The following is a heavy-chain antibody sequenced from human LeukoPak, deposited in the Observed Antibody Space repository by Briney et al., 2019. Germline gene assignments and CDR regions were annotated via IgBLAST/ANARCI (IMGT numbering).Heavy chain of an antibody. CDR3: ARTPHYYSSGWYYFDY. D-gene: IGHD6-19*01. J-gene: IGHJ4*02. CDR2: INPNSGGT. CDR1: GYTFTGYY. V-gene: IGHV1-2*02. Sequence: GASVKVSCKASGYTFTGYYMHWVRQAPGQGLEWMGWINPNSGGTNYAQKFQGRVTMTRDTSISTAYMELSRLRSDDTAVYYCARTPHYYSSGWYYFDYWGQGTLVTVSS.